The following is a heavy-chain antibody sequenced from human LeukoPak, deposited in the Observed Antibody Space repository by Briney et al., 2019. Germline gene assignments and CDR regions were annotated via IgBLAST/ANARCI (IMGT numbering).Heavy chain of an antibody. CDR3: AREYGVLDAFDI. D-gene: IGHD4-17*01. CDR2: IYYSGST. J-gene: IGHJ3*02. Sequence: PSETLSLTCTVSGGSISSYYWSWIRQPPGKGLEWIGYIYYSGSTNYNPSLKSRVTISVDTSKNQFSLKLSSVTAADTAVYYCAREYGVLDAFDIWGQGTMVTVSS. CDR1: GGSISSYY. V-gene: IGHV4-59*12.